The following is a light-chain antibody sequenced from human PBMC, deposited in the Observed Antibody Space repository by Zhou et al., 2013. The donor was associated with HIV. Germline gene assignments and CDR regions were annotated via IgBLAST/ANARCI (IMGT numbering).Light chain of an antibody. CDR2: KAS. CDR1: QGISNL. J-gene: IGKJ1*01. CDR3: QQYNTYSRT. Sequence: DIQMTQSPSSVSASVGDRVTITCRASQGISNLLAWYQQRPGKAPKLLIYKASTLESGVPSRFSGSGSGTEFTLTISSLQPDDFATYYCQQYNTYSRTFGQGTEGGNQT. V-gene: IGKV1-5*03.